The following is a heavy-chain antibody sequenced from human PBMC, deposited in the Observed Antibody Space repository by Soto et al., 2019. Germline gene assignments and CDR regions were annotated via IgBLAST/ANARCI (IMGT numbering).Heavy chain of an antibody. Sequence: SETLSLTCAVYGGSFSGYYWSWIRQPPGKRLEWIGEINHSGSTNYNPSLKSRVTISVDTSKNQFSLKLSSVTAADTAVYYCARGDWESSGWPPYYYYYGMDVWGQGTTVTVSS. D-gene: IGHD6-19*01. V-gene: IGHV4-34*01. CDR2: INHSGST. J-gene: IGHJ6*02. CDR1: GGSFSGYY. CDR3: ARGDWESSGWPPYYYYYGMDV.